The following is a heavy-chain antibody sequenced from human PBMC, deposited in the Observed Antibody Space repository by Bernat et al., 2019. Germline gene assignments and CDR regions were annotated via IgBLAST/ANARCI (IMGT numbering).Heavy chain of an antibody. CDR3: ATLTLGYCSSTSCYFDY. J-gene: IGHJ4*02. CDR1: GGSISSSSYY. V-gene: IGHV4-39*01. D-gene: IGHD2-2*01. Sequence: QLQLQESGPGLVKPSETLSLTCTVSGGSISSSSYYWGWIRQPPGKGLEWIGSIYYSGSTYYNPSLKRRVTISVDTSKTQFSLQLSSVTAADTAVYYCATLTLGYCSSTSCYFDYWGQGTLVTVSS. CDR2: IYYSGST.